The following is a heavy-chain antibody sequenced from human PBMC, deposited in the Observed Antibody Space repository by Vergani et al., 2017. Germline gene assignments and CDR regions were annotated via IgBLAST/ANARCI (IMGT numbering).Heavy chain of an antibody. V-gene: IGHV1-69*13. CDR2: IIPIFGTA. D-gene: IGHD3-10*01. Sequence: QVQLVQSGAEVKKPGASVKVSCKVSGYTLTELSMHWVRQAPGKGLEWMGGIIPIFGTANYAQKFQGRVTITADESTSTAYMELSSLRSEDTAVYYCARPRANMVRGKPFGMDVWGQGTTVTVSS. J-gene: IGHJ6*02. CDR1: GYTLTELS. CDR3: ARPRANMVRGKPFGMDV.